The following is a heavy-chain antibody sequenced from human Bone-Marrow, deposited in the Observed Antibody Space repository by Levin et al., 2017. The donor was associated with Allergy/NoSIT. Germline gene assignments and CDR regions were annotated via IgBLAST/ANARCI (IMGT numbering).Heavy chain of an antibody. Sequence: GESLKISCAASGFTFSSYGMHWVRQAPGKGLEWVAVISYDGSNKYYADSVKGRFTISRDNSKNTLYLQMNSLRAEDTAVYYCAKDQYSGRKFEGYFDYWGQGTLVTVSS. J-gene: IGHJ4*02. CDR3: AKDQYSGRKFEGYFDY. CDR1: GFTFSSYG. D-gene: IGHD1-26*01. CDR2: ISYDGSNK. V-gene: IGHV3-30*18.